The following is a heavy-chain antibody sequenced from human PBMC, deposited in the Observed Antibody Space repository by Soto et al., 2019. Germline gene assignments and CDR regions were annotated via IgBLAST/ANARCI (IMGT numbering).Heavy chain of an antibody. J-gene: IGHJ4*02. CDR3: ARDRSSSSRGY. CDR2: ISAYNGNT. D-gene: IGHD6-6*01. V-gene: IGHV1-18*01. Sequence: VQLVQSGAEVKKPGASVKVSCWASGYTFTSYGISWVRQAPGEGLEWMGWISAYNGNTNYARKLHGRVTMTTDTSTSTAYMELRSLRSDDTALYDGARDRSSSSRGYWGQGTLVTVSS. CDR1: GYTFTSYG.